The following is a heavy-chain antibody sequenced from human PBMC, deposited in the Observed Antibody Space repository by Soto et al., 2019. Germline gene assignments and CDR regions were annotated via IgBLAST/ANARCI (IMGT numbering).Heavy chain of an antibody. CDR3: VRDMQLWRLDS. CDR1: GLTFRSYW. Sequence: EVQLVESGGGLVQPGESLRLSCAASGLTFRSYWMHWVRQAPGKGLVWVSRNNTDGSVPMYVDSVKGRFTTSKDNAKNTLFLHMTSLRAEDTAVYYCVRDMQLWRLDSWSQGTLVTFSS. CDR2: NNTDGSVP. D-gene: IGHD2-21*01. J-gene: IGHJ4*02. V-gene: IGHV3-74*03.